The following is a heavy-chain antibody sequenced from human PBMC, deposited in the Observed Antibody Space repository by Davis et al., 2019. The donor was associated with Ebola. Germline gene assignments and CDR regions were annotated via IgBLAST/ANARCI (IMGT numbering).Heavy chain of an antibody. CDR1: GGSISSYY. D-gene: IGHD3-10*01. J-gene: IGHJ6*02. V-gene: IGHV4-59*01. CDR3: ARLMGYYGLDV. Sequence: SETLSLTCTVSGGSISSYYWSWIRQPPGKGLEWIGYIYYSGSTNYIPSLKSRVTISVDTSKNQFSLKLSSVTAADTAVYYCARLMGYYGLDVWGQGTTVTVSS. CDR2: IYYSGST.